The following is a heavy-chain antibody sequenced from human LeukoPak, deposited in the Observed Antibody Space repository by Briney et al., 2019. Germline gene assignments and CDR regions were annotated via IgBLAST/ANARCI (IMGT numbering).Heavy chain of an antibody. CDR3: ARRAYSSGYYYFDY. Sequence: PSETLSLTCTASGCSISSYYWSWIRQPPGEGLEWIGYIYYSGSTNYNPSLKSRVTISVDTSKNQFSLKLSSVTAADTAVYYCARRAYSSGYYYFDYWGQGTLVTVSS. CDR2: IYYSGST. D-gene: IGHD3-22*01. J-gene: IGHJ4*02. CDR1: GCSISSYY. V-gene: IGHV4-59*01.